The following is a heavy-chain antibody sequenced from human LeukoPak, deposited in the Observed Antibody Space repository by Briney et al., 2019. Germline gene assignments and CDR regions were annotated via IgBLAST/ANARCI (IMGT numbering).Heavy chain of an antibody. CDR1: GFTLSSYD. Sequence: GGSLRLSCAASGFTLSSYDMSWVRQAPGKGLEWVSVIYSGGSTYYADSVKGRFTISRDNSKNTLYLQMNSLRAEDTAVYYCAREPRNYYDSSGYYEDAFDIWGQGTMVTVSS. J-gene: IGHJ3*02. CDR3: AREPRNYYDSSGYYEDAFDI. D-gene: IGHD3-22*01. CDR2: IYSGGST. V-gene: IGHV3-66*02.